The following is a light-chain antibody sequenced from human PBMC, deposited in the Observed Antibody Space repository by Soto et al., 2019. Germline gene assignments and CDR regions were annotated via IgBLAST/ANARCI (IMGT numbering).Light chain of an antibody. CDR2: GNS. Sequence: QSVLTQPPSVSGAPGQRVTISCTGSSSNIGAGYDVHWYQQLPGTAPKLLIYGNSNRPSGVPDRFSGSKSGTSASLASTGLQAEDEANYYCPSFDSSLSSRGYVFGTGTKLTVL. CDR3: PSFDSSLSSRGYV. J-gene: IGLJ1*01. CDR1: SSNIGAGYD. V-gene: IGLV1-40*01.